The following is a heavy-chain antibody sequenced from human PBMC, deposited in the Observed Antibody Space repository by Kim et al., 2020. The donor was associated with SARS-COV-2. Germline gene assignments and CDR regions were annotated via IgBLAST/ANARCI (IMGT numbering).Heavy chain of an antibody. D-gene: IGHD5-12*01. V-gene: IGHV1-18*01. Sequence: QKLQGRVTMPTDTSTSTAYMELRSLRSDDTAVYYCARVRGLRFLGWYFDLWGRGTLVTVSS. CDR3: ARVRGLRFLGWYFDL. J-gene: IGHJ2*01.